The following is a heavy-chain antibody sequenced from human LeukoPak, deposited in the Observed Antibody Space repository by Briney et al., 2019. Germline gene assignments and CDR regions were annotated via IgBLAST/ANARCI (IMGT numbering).Heavy chain of an antibody. CDR1: GFTFRTSA. CDR2: ISGNAHST. J-gene: IGHJ5*02. V-gene: IGHV3-23*01. Sequence: GGSLTLSCAASGFTFRTSAMSWVRQAPGKGLEWVSSISGNAHSTYYADSVKGRFTISRDNSKNTLYLQMNSLRAEDTAVYYCATDLRTPSAWGQGALVTVSS. D-gene: IGHD1-1*01. CDR3: ATDLRTPSA.